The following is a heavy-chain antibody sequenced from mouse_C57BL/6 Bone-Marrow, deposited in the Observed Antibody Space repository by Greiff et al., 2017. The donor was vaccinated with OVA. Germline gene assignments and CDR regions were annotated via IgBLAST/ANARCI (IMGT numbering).Heavy chain of an antibody. CDR2: ISPSDSYT. Sequence: QVQLQQPGAELVMPGASVKLSCKASGYTFTSYWMHWVKQRPGQGLEWIGEISPSDSYTNYNQKFKGKSTLTVDKSSSTAYMQLSSLTSEDSAVYYCARANGPSYFDYWGQGTTLTVSS. CDR1: GYTFTSYW. J-gene: IGHJ2*01. CDR3: ARANGPSYFDY. V-gene: IGHV1-69*01.